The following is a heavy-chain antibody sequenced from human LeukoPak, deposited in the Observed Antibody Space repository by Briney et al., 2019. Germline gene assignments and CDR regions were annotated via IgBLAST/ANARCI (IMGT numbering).Heavy chain of an antibody. Sequence: SETLSLTCTVSGGSISSSNYYWGWIRQPPGKGLEWIATIYYSGSTYYNPSLKSRVTISVDTSKNQFSLKVRSVTAADTAVYYCARSGGTPSNYCYYGMDVWGQGTTVAVSS. CDR3: ARSGGTPSNYCYYGMDV. V-gene: IGHV4-39*01. D-gene: IGHD5-12*01. J-gene: IGHJ6*02. CDR1: GGSISSSNYY. CDR2: IYYSGST.